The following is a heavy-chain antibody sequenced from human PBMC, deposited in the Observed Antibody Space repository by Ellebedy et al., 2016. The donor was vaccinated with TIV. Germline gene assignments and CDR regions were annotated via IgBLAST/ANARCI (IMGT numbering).Heavy chain of an antibody. CDR3: AREVRFTYGYFDS. V-gene: IGHV4-61*01. Sequence: SETLSLTCTVSGDSVNDPTYYWSWIRQSPGTGLEWIGYIYHTGSTNYNPSLKSRVTMSVDTSKNEFSLELASVTAADTAVYYCAREVRFTYGYFDSWGQGTLVTVSS. J-gene: IGHJ4*02. CDR2: IYHTGST. D-gene: IGHD2-8*01. CDR1: GDSVNDPTYY.